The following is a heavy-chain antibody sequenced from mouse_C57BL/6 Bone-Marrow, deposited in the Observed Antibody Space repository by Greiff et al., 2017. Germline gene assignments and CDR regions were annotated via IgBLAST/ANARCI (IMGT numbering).Heavy chain of an antibody. V-gene: IGHV1-50*01. CDR3: ARSRWLLIFDY. Sequence: QVQLQQPGAELVKPGASVKLSCKASGYTFTSYWMQWVKQRPGQGLEWIGEIDPSDSYTNYNQKFKGQATLTVDTSSSTANMQLSSLTSEDSAVYYCARSRWLLIFDYWGQGTTLTVSS. CDR1: GYTFTSYW. J-gene: IGHJ2*01. D-gene: IGHD2-3*01. CDR2: IDPSDSYT.